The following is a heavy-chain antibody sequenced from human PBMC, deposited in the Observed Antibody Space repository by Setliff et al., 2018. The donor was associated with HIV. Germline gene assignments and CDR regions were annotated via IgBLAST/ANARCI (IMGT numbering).Heavy chain of an antibody. V-gene: IGHV1-18*01. CDR1: NYTFTNYA. CDR2: ISAYDGDT. J-gene: IGHJ4*02. D-gene: IGHD4-4*01. Sequence: VKVSCKASNYTFTNYAITWVRQAPGQRPEWMGWISAYDGDTKYAQKFHNRLSMTADTSTTTAYMDLRGLTSDDTGVYYCARVGLSAVPFPTVYWGQGTLVTVSS. CDR3: ARVGLSAVPFPTVY.